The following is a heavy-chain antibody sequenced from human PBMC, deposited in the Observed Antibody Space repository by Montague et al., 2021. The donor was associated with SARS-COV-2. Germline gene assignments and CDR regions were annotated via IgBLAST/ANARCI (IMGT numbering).Heavy chain of an antibody. CDR3: ASGIYPSGSYYNRYYYGLNI. Sequence: SETLSLTCAVHGGSLSGYYWSWIRQPPEKGLEWIGEINHSANTKYNPSXXSPVTISNDTSKNQFSLKMTSVTAADTATYYYASGIYPSGSYYNRYYYGLNIWGPGTTVTVSS. V-gene: IGHV4-34*01. D-gene: IGHD3-10*01. CDR2: INHSANT. J-gene: IGHJ6*02. CDR1: GGSLSGYY.